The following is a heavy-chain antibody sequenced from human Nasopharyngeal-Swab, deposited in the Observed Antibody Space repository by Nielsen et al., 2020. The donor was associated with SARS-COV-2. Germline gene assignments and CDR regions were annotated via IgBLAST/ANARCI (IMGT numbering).Heavy chain of an antibody. CDR3: ARETGRITMVRGVIILDYMDV. V-gene: IGHV3-11*06. Sequence: RQAPGKGLEWVSYISSSSSYTNYADSVKGRFTISRDNTKNSLYLQMNSLRAEDTAMYYCARETGRITMVRGVIILDYMDVWGKGTPVTVSS. CDR2: ISSSSSYT. D-gene: IGHD3-10*01. J-gene: IGHJ6*03.